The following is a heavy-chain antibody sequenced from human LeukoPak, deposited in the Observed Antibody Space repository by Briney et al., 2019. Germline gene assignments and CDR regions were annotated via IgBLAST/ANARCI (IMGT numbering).Heavy chain of an antibody. J-gene: IGHJ4*02. CDR3: AKGYCSGGSCYAVFDY. CDR2: SSGSGGST. Sequence: GGSLRLSCAASGFTFSSYAMSWVRKAPGKGLDWGSASSGSGGSTYYADSVKGRFTISRDNSKNTLYLQMNSLRAEDTAVYYCAKGYCSGGSCYAVFDYWGQGTLVTVSS. D-gene: IGHD2-15*01. CDR1: GFTFSSYA. V-gene: IGHV3-23*01.